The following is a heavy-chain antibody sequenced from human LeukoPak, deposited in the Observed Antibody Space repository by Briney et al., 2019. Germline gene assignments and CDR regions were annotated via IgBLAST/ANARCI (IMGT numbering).Heavy chain of an antibody. CDR2: IYSGGST. D-gene: IGHD3-3*01. Sequence: GGSLRLSCAASGFTVSSNYMNWVRQAPGKGLEWVSVIYSGGSTYYADSVKGRFTIPRDNSKNTLYLQMNSLRAEDTAVYYCAKHVSGRFDYWGQGTLVTVSS. J-gene: IGHJ4*02. CDR1: GFTVSSNY. V-gene: IGHV3-66*04. CDR3: AKHVSGRFDY.